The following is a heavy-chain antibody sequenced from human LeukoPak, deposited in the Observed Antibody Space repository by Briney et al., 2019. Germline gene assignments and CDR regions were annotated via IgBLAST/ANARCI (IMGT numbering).Heavy chain of an antibody. V-gene: IGHV3-30-3*01. CDR1: GFTFSSYA. CDR3: ARGPPGPAGYFQY. CDR2: IVYDGSKK. J-gene: IGHJ1*01. Sequence: GGSLRLSCAASGFTFSSYAMHWVRQAPGKGLEWVAVIVYDGSKKYYADSVKGRLTISRDNSKNTLYLQMNSLRFEDTAVYYCARGPPGPAGYFQYWGQGTLVTVSS. D-gene: IGHD3-10*01.